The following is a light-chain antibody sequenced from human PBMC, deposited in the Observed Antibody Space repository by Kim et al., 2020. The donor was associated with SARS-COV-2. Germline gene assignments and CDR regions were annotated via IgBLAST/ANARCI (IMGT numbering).Light chain of an antibody. CDR3: QQYGRSLYS. CDR2: GAS. V-gene: IGKV3-20*01. Sequence: LSPVERATVSSSASQSVASSYLAWYQHKPGLAPRLLIYGASNSATGIPDRFSGSGSGTDFTLTISRLEPEDSAVYYCQQYGRSLYSFGQGTKLEI. CDR1: QSVASSY. J-gene: IGKJ2*03.